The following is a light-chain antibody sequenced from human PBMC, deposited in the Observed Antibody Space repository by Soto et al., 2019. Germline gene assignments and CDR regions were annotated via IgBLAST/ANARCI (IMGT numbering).Light chain of an antibody. J-gene: IGKJ2*01. CDR1: QSISLN. CDR2: GAS. CDR3: QKYHNWYT. Sequence: EIVMTQAPATLSVSPGERATLSCRSSQSISLNLAWFQQKPGQGPRLLIYGASTSPTGIPARFSGSGSGTEFILTIHSLQSEGFAVYYCQKYHNWYTFGQGTKLEIK. V-gene: IGKV3-15*01.